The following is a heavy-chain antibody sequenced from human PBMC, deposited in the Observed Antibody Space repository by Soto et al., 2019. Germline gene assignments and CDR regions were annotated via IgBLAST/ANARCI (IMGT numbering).Heavy chain of an antibody. Sequence: GGSLRLSCAASGFTFSSYGMHWVRQAPGKGLEWVAVISYDGSNKYYADSVKGRFTISRDNSKNTLYLQMNSLRAEDTAVYYCAKDAGTRFGDYYYGMDVWGQGTTVTVSS. J-gene: IGHJ6*02. CDR3: AKDAGTRFGDYYYGMDV. CDR2: ISYDGSNK. V-gene: IGHV3-30*18. CDR1: GFTFSSYG. D-gene: IGHD3-3*01.